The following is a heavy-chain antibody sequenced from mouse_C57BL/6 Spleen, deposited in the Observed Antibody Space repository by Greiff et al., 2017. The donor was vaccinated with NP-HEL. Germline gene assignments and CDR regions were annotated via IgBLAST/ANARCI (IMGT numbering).Heavy chain of an antibody. CDR2: IYPGSGST. J-gene: IGHJ1*03. Sequence: QVQLQQPGAELVKPGASVKMSCKASGYTFTSYWITWVKQRPGQGLEWIGDIYPGSGSTNYNEKFKSKATLTVDTSSSTAYMQLSSLTSEDSAVYYCARSDYERRGWYFDVWGTGTTVTVSS. V-gene: IGHV1-55*01. CDR1: GYTFTSYW. D-gene: IGHD2-4*01. CDR3: ARSDYERRGWYFDV.